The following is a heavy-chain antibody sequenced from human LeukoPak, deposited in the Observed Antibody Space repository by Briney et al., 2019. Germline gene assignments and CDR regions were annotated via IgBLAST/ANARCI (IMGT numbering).Heavy chain of an antibody. J-gene: IGHJ4*02. Sequence: HTGGSLRLSCAASGFTFSNYGMHWARRGPGKGLEWVAVIWYDGSNKYYADSVKGRFTISRDNSKNTLYLQMNSLRAEDTAVYYCAKGLNYGDYRPTDYWGQGTLVTVSS. D-gene: IGHD4-17*01. CDR2: IWYDGSNK. V-gene: IGHV3-33*06. CDR3: AKGLNYGDYRPTDY. CDR1: GFTFSNYG.